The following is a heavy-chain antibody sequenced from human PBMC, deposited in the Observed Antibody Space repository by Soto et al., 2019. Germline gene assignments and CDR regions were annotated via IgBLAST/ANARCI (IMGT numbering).Heavy chain of an antibody. D-gene: IGHD3-22*01. CDR1: GGYISSSSYY. CDR2: FYYSGST. J-gene: IGHJ4*02. V-gene: IGHV4-39*01. CDR3: VRHLDYYDSCSYFHY. Sequence: SETLPVTCNVSGGYISSSSYYWGWSRQPTGKGLEWIATFYYSGSTYYNPYLKRRVTISVDTSTNKFSVWLNSVTAADTAVYFCVRHLDYYDSCSYFHYWGQGTLVPVSS.